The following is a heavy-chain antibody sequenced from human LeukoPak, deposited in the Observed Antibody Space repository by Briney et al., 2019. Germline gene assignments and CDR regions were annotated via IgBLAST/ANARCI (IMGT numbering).Heavy chain of an antibody. D-gene: IGHD4-17*01. CDR2: IYSGGST. CDR1: GFTVSSNY. V-gene: IGHV3-53*04. CDR3: ARVIWYGDYLYYFDY. Sequence: GGSLRLSCAASGFTVSSNYMSWVRQAPGKGLEWVSVIYSGGSTYYADSVKGRFTISRHNSKNTLYLQMNSLRAEDTAVYYCARVIWYGDYLYYFDYWGQGTLVTVSS. J-gene: IGHJ4*02.